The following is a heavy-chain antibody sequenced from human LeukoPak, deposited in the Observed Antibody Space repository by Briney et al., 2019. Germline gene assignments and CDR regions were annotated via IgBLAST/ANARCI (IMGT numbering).Heavy chain of an antibody. V-gene: IGHV3-23*01. Sequence: PGAPLRLSCAASGFTFSSYAMSWVRQAPGKGLEWVSGISGSGGSTYYADSVKGRFTISRDNSKNTLYLQMNSLRAEDTAVYYCAKSPQKVGATYFDYWGQGTLVTVSS. CDR1: GFTFSSYA. CDR2: ISGSGGST. CDR3: AKSPQKVGATYFDY. J-gene: IGHJ4*02. D-gene: IGHD1-26*01.